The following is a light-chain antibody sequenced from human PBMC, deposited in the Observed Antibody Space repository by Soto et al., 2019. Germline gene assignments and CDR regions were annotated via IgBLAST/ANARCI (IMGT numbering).Light chain of an antibody. CDR3: AVWDDSLNEVV. CDR2: SQS. CDR1: RSIIGSNS. J-gene: IGLJ3*02. Sequence: QSALTQPPSASGTPGQRVTISCSGSRSIIGSNSVNWYQQHPGTAPKLLIYSQSQRPSGVPDRISGAKSGTSVTLAISGLQAEDEATYYCAVWDDSLNEVVFGGGTKLTVL. V-gene: IGLV1-44*01.